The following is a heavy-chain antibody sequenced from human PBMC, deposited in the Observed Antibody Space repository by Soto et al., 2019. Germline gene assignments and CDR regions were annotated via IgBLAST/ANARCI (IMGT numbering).Heavy chain of an antibody. V-gene: IGHV3-9*01. J-gene: IGHJ4*02. CDR2: ISRNSDTI. CDR3: AKEARWYYFDY. Sequence: DVQLVESGGGLAQPGRSLRLSCAASGFSFDDYAMHWVRQAPGKGLEWVSGISRNSDTIVYADSVKGRFTISRDNAKNSLYLQMNSLRGEDTALYYCAKEARWYYFDYWGQGTLVTVSS. D-gene: IGHD2-8*01. CDR1: GFSFDDYA.